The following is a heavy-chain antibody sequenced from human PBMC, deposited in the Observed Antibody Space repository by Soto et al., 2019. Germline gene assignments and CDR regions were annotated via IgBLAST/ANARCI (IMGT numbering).Heavy chain of an antibody. J-gene: IGHJ3*02. CDR2: IDWDDDK. Sequence: SGPTLVNPTQTLTLTCTFSGFSLSTSGMCVSWIRQPPGKALEWLARIDWDDDKYYSTSLKTRLTISKDTSKNQVVLTMTNMDPVDTATYYCARYYYDSSGYYADAFDTWGQGTMVTVS. D-gene: IGHD3-22*01. V-gene: IGHV2-70*11. CDR1: GFSLSTSGMC. CDR3: ARYYYDSSGYYADAFDT.